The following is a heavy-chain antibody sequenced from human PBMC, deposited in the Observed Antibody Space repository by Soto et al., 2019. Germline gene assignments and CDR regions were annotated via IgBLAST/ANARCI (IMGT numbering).Heavy chain of an antibody. CDR1: GDSVSSNSAA. CDR3: ARGSPYSSSSLDAFDI. V-gene: IGHV6-1*01. D-gene: IGHD6-6*01. Sequence: SQTLSLTCAISGDSVSSNSAAWNWIRQSPSRGLEWLGRTYYRSKWYNDYAVSVKSRITINPDTSKNQFSLQLNSVTPEDTAVYYCARGSPYSSSSLDAFDIWGQGTMVTVSS. J-gene: IGHJ3*02. CDR2: TYYRSKWYN.